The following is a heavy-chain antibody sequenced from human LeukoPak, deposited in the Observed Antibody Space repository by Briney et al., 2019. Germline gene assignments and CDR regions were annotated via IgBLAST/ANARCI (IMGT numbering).Heavy chain of an antibody. V-gene: IGHV3-74*01. CDR3: ARVPMYYDILTGYYTGYYFDY. Sequence: GGSLRLSCAASRFTFSTYWMHWVRQAPGKGLVWVSRINSDGSSTDYADSVKGRFTISRDNAKNSLYLQMNSLRAEDTAVYYCARVPMYYDILTGYYTGYYFDYWGQGTLVTVSS. CDR2: INSDGSST. CDR1: RFTFSTYW. J-gene: IGHJ4*02. D-gene: IGHD3-9*01.